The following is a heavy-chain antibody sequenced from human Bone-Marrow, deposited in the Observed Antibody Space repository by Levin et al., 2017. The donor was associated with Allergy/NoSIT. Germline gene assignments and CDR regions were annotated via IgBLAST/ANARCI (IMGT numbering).Heavy chain of an antibody. CDR2: IYYIGNT. CDR3: AREGTPQSWDY. Sequence: SQTLSLTCTVPGGSIRRSPYYWVWIRQPPGKGLEWIGSIYYIGNTYYNPSLKSRATISVDTSKNQFSLKLSSVTAADTAVYYCAREGTPQSWDYWGQGTLVTVSS. J-gene: IGHJ4*01. D-gene: IGHD1-14*01. CDR1: GGSIRRSPYY. V-gene: IGHV4-39*07.